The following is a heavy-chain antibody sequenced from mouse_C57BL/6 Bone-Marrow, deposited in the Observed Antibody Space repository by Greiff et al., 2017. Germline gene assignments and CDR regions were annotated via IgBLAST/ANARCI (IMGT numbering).Heavy chain of an antibody. CDR3: TRTGSSYGYWYFHV. J-gene: IGHJ1*03. Sequence: QVQLQQSGAELVRPGASVTLSCKASGYTFTDYEMHWVKQTPVHGLEWIGAIDPETGGTAYNQKFKGKAILTADKSSSTAYMELRILTSEDSAVYYCTRTGSSYGYWYFHVRRTATMVTAST. CDR2: IDPETGGT. D-gene: IGHD1-1*01. CDR1: GYTFTDYE. V-gene: IGHV1-15*01.